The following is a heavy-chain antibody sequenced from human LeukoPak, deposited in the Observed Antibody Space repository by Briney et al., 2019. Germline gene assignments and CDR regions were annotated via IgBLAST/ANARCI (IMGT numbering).Heavy chain of an antibody. Sequence: GGSLRLSCAASGFTFSSYEMNWVREAPGKGLEWVSYISSSGTTIYYADSVKGRFTISRDNAKNSLYLQMNSLRAEDTAVYYCARVGVVVAATGNLWFDPWGQGTLVTVSS. CDR3: ARVGVVVAATGNLWFDP. CDR2: ISSSGTTI. J-gene: IGHJ5*02. V-gene: IGHV3-48*03. D-gene: IGHD2-15*01. CDR1: GFTFSSYE.